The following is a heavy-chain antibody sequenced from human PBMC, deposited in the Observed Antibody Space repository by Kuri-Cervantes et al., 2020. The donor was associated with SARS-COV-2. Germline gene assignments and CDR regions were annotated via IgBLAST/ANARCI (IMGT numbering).Heavy chain of an antibody. J-gene: IGHJ3*02. CDR3: ARGSIAAAWWGAFDI. V-gene: IGHV4-38-2*01. D-gene: IGHD6-13*01. Sequence: SETLSLTCAVSGYSISSGYYWGWIRQPPGKGLEWIGEINHSGSTNYNPSLKSRVTISVDTSKNQFSLKLSSVTAADTAVYYCARGSIAAAWWGAFDIWGQGTMVTVSS. CDR2: INHSGST. CDR1: GYSISSGYY.